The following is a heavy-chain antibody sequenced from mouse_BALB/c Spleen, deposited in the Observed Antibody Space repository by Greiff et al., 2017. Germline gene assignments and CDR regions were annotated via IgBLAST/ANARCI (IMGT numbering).Heavy chain of an antibody. CDR1: GFNINDYY. J-gene: IGHJ3*01. CDR3: ARRGLYPAWFAY. Sequence: VQLQQSGAELVRPGALVKLSCKASGFNINDYYMHWVKQRPEQGLAWIGWIDPENGNTIYDPKFQGKASITADTSSNTAYLQLSSLTSEDTAVYYCARRGLYPAWFAYWGQGTLVTVSA. CDR2: IDPENGNT. D-gene: IGHD3-1*01. V-gene: IGHV14-1*02.